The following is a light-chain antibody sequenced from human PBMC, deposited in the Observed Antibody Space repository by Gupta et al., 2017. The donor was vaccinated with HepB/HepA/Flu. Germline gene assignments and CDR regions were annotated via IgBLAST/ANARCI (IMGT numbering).Light chain of an antibody. CDR3: AAWDDSLNGPV. CDR1: SSNIGGNY. J-gene: IGLJ2*01. V-gene: IGLV1-47*01. CDR2: RNN. Sequence: QSVLPQPPSASGTPGQRVTISCSVSSSNIGGNYVFWYQQLPRTAPKLLIYRNNQRPSGVPDRFAGYKSGTSASLAISGLRSEDEADYYCAAWDDSLNGPVFGGGTKLTVL.